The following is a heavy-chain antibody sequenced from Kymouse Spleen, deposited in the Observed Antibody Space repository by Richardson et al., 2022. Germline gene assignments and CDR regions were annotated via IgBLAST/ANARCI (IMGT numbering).Heavy chain of an antibody. CDR1: GFTFSSYG. V-gene: IGHV3-30*18. CDR3: AKDLGDWSFDP. D-gene: IGHD3-9*01. Sequence: QVQLVESGGGVVQPGRSLRLSCAASGFTFSSYGMHWVRQAPGKGLEWVAVISYDGSNKYYADSVKGRFTISRDNSKNTLYLQMNSLRAEDTAVYYCAKDLGDWSFDPWGQGTLVTVSS. J-gene: IGHJ5*02. CDR2: ISYDGSNK.